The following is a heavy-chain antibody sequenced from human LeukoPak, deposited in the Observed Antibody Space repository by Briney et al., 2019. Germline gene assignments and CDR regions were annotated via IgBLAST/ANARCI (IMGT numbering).Heavy chain of an antibody. D-gene: IGHD5-18*01. V-gene: IGHV4-59*01. CDR2: IYYTGSS. J-gene: IGHJ6*03. CDR3: ARTVNTAFAYYYYYMDV. Sequence: SETLSLTCTVSGGSISNFYWSWIRQPPEKGLEWIGYIYYTGSSNYNPSLWSRVTISVDTSKNQFSLRLRSVTAADTAVYYCARTVNTAFAYYYYYMDVWGKGTTVTVSS. CDR1: GGSISNFY.